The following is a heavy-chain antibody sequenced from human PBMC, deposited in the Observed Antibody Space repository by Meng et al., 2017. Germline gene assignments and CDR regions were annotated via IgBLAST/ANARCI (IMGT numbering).Heavy chain of an antibody. J-gene: IGHJ4*02. D-gene: IGHD3-10*01. CDR2: IIPIFGTA. Sequence: SVKVSCKASGGTFSSYAISWVRQAPGQGLEWMGGIIPIFGTANYAQKFQGRVTITTDESTSTAYMELSSLRSEDTAVYYCARVRRNYGSGSYGEYYFDYWGQGTLVTVSS. CDR3: ARVRRNYGSGSYGEYYFDY. CDR1: GGTFSSYA. V-gene: IGHV1-69*05.